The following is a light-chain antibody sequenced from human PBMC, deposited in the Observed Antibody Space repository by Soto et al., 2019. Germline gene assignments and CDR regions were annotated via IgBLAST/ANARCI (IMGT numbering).Light chain of an antibody. J-gene: IGKJ1*01. CDR2: VAS. Sequence: DNVLTQSPGTLSLSPGERATLSCRASQSVSSSYLAWYQQKPGQAPRLLIYVASSRATGIPDRFSGSGSGTDFTLTISILEPEDVAVYYCQQYGSSPPRTFGQGTKVEIK. CDR1: QSVSSSY. CDR3: QQYGSSPPRT. V-gene: IGKV3-20*01.